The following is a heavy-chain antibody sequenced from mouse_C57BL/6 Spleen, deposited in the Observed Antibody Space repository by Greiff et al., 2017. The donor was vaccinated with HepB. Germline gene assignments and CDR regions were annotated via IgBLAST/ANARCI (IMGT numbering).Heavy chain of an antibody. Sequence: EVKLEESGPGLVKPSQSLSLTCSVTGYSITSGYYWNWIRQFPGNKLEWMGYISYDGSNNYNPSLKNRISITRDTSKNQFFLKLNSVTTEDTATYYCARDVDGYYFDYWGQGTTLTVSS. CDR3: ARDVDGYYFDY. CDR2: ISYDGSN. CDR1: GYSITSGYY. J-gene: IGHJ2*01. D-gene: IGHD2-3*01. V-gene: IGHV3-6*01.